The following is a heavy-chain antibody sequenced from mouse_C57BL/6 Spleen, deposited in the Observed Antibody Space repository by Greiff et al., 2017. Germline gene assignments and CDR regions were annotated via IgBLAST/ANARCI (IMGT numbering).Heavy chain of an antibody. CDR2: IEPANGNT. Sequence: VQLKESVAELVRPGASVKLSCTASGFNIKNTYMHWVKQRPVQGLEWIGMIEPANGNTKYDPKFQGKATITADTASNTSYLQLSSLTSEDTAIYYCVLYYYGSKGYIDVWGTGTSVTVSS. D-gene: IGHD1-1*01. CDR1: GFNIKNTY. V-gene: IGHV14-3*01. J-gene: IGHJ1*03. CDR3: VLYYYGSKGYIDV.